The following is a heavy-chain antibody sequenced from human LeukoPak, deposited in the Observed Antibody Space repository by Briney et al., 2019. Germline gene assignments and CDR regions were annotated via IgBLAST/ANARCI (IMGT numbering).Heavy chain of an antibody. CDR2: ISYDGSNK. J-gene: IGHJ6*03. V-gene: IGHV3-30-3*01. Sequence: GGSLRLSCAASGFTFSSYAMHWVRQAPGKGLEWVAVISYDGSNKYYADSVKGRFTISRDNSKNTLYLQMNSLRAEDTAVYYCAKDPAEGGSGSYNYMDVWGKGTTVTVSS. D-gene: IGHD3-10*01. CDR3: AKDPAEGGSGSYNYMDV. CDR1: GFTFSSYA.